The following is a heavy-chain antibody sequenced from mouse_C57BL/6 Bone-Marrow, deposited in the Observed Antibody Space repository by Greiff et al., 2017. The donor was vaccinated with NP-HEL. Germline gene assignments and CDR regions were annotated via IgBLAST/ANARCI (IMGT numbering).Heavy chain of an antibody. Sequence: QVHVKQSGAELARPGASVKLSCKASGYTFTSYGISWVKQRTGQGLEWIGEIYPRSGNTYYNEKFKGKATLTADKSSSTAYMELRSLTSEDSAVYFCARDYYGRYFDYWGQGTTLTVSS. J-gene: IGHJ2*01. V-gene: IGHV1-81*01. CDR3: ARDYYGRYFDY. D-gene: IGHD1-1*01. CDR1: GYTFTSYG. CDR2: IYPRSGNT.